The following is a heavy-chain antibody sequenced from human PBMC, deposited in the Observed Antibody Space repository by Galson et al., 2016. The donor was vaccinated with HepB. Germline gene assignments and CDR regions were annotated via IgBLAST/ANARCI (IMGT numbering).Heavy chain of an antibody. CDR2: INQDGSEK. CDR1: GFTFSRYW. D-gene: IGHD2-2*01. J-gene: IGHJ6*02. V-gene: IGHV3-7*01. Sequence: SLRLSCATSGFTFSRYWMSWVRQAPGKGLEWVANINQDGSEKYYVDSVKGRLIISRDNAKNSLYLQMNSLRVEDTALYYCARWGDDCSSTSCHPHSMDVWGQGTTVIASS. CDR3: ARWGDDCSSTSCHPHSMDV.